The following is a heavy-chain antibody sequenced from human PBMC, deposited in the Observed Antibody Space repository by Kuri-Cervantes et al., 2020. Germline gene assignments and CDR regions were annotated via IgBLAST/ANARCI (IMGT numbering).Heavy chain of an antibody. CDR3: ARAPKAEY. CDR2: IKEDGSET. CDR1: GFTFSSYG. J-gene: IGHJ4*02. D-gene: IGHD6-25*01. Sequence: GESLKISCAASGFTFSSYGMHWVRQAPGKGLEWVANIKEDGSETSYVGSVKGRFTISRDNAKNSPYLQMDSLRAEDTAVYYCARAPKAEYWGQGTLVTVSS. V-gene: IGHV3-7*01.